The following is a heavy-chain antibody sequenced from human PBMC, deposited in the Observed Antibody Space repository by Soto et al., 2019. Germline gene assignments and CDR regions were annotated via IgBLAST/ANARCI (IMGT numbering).Heavy chain of an antibody. V-gene: IGHV3-7*05. J-gene: IGHJ4*02. CDR1: GFTFSDYW. CDR2: IKRDGSEK. Sequence: EVQLVESGGGLVQPGGSLRISCAASGFTFSDYWMSWVRQAPGKGLECVANIKRDGSEKYYVDPVKGRFTISRDNAKNSLYLQMNSLRAEDTAVYYCATSMGRGGNDYWGQGTLVTVSS. D-gene: IGHD3-10*01. CDR3: ATSMGRGGNDY.